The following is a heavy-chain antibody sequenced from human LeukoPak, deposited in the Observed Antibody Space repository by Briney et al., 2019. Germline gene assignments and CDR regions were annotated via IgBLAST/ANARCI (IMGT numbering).Heavy chain of an antibody. CDR1: GFIFSSYS. CDR2: ITGSGGNT. D-gene: IGHD6-13*01. J-gene: IGHJ6*02. V-gene: IGHV3-23*01. Sequence: GGSLRLSCAASGFIFSSYSMSWVRQAPGKGLEWVSVITGSGGNTYYADSVKGRFTISKDNSKNTAYLQMSSLRVDDTAVYYCAKAASSSWPSYYYGMDVWGQGTTVTVSS. CDR3: AKAASSSWPSYYYGMDV.